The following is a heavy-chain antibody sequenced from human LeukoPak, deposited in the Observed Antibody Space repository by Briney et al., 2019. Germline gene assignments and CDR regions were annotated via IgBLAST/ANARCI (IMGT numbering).Heavy chain of an antibody. Sequence: PSETLSLTCTVSRDSISSSTYYWGWIRQPPGKGLEWIGSIYYSGSTNYNPSLKSRVTISVNTSKNQFSLKLSSVTAADTAVYYCARDKAGAAASWFDPWGQGTLVTVSS. CDR3: ARDKAGAAASWFDP. D-gene: IGHD6-13*01. V-gene: IGHV4-39*07. CDR2: IYYSGST. CDR1: RDSISSSTYY. J-gene: IGHJ5*02.